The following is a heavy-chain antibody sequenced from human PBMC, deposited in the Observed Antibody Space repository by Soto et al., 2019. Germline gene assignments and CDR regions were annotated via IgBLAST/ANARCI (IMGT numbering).Heavy chain of an antibody. J-gene: IGHJ6*02. CDR3: ARKMGDSGSYYYGMDV. CDR2: IYYSGST. CDR1: GGSISSYY. V-gene: IGHV4-59*01. Sequence: SETLSLTCTVSGGSISSYYWSWIRQPPGKGLEWIGYIYYSGSTNYNPSLKSRVTISVDTSKNQFSLKLSSVTAVDTAVYYCARKMGDSGSYYYGMDVWGQGTTVTVSS. D-gene: IGHD1-26*01.